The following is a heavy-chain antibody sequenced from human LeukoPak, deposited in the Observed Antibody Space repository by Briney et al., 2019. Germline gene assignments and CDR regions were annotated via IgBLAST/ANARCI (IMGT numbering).Heavy chain of an antibody. V-gene: IGHV1-18*01. CDR1: GYTFISYG. CDR2: ISAYNGNT. Sequence: GASVTVSCKASGYTFISYGISWVRQAPGQGLEWMGWISAYNGNTNYAQKLQGRVTMTTDTSTSTAYMELRSLRSDDTAVYYCARDLKRDWFDPWGQGTLVTVSS. J-gene: IGHJ5*02. CDR3: ARDLKRDWFDP.